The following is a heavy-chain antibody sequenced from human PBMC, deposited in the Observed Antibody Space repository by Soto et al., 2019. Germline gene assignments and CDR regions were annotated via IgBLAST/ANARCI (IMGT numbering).Heavy chain of an antibody. Sequence: GGSLRLSCVASGFFLRDFGMHWVRQAPGKGLEWVSVIWYDGSNTYQGESVKGRFTMSRDISKNTLYLQMDSLRPEDTFFYYCAKAMAEKCPPSAYWGHGPLVPVPP. V-gene: IGHV3-33*06. CDR1: GFFLRDFG. J-gene: IGHJ4*01. CDR3: AKAMAEKCPPSAY. D-gene: IGHD6-19*01. CDR2: IWYDGSNT.